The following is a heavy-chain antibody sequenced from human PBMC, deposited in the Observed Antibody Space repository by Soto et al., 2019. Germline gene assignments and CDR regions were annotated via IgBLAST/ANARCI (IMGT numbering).Heavy chain of an antibody. J-gene: IGHJ6*02. CDR1: GFSLTSGVVG. CDR2: IYWNDEQ. D-gene: IGHD6-13*01. CDR3: AHRLPGPSGYDV. Sequence: SGPTLVNPTPPLTLTCTFSGFSLTSGVVGVGWIRQPPGEALEWLALIYWNDEQYYNPSLRNRLIITRDTSKNQVVLTMTNMDPVDTATYYCAHRLPGPSGYDVWGQGTTVTVSS. V-gene: IGHV2-5*01.